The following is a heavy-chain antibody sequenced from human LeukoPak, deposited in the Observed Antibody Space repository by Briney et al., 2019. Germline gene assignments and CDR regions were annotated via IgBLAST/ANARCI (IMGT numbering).Heavy chain of an antibody. CDR3: AILRVRETPFDY. D-gene: IGHD4-23*01. V-gene: IGHV3-21*01. J-gene: IGHJ4*02. Sequence: GGSLRLSCAASGFTFSSYSMNWVRQAPGKGLEWVSSIGSSSSYIYYADSVKGRFTISRDNAKNSLYLQMNSLRAEDTAVYYCAILRVRETPFDYWGQGTLVTVSS. CDR1: GFTFSSYS. CDR2: IGSSSSYI.